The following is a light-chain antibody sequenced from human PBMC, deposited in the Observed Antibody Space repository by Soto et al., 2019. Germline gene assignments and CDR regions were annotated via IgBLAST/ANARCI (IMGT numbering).Light chain of an antibody. CDR3: SSFAGISTV. Sequence: QPVLTQPPSASGSPGQSVTISCTGTSSDVGAYNFVSWYQQHPGKAPKLMIYEVSNRPSGVPDRFSGSKSGNTASLTVSGLQAEDEADYYCSSFAGISTVFGTGTKLTVL. V-gene: IGLV2-8*01. CDR2: EVS. J-gene: IGLJ1*01. CDR1: SSDVGAYNF.